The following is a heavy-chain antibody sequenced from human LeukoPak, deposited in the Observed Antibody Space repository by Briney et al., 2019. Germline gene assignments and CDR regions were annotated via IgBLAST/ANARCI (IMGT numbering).Heavy chain of an antibody. CDR2: FHPEAGET. V-gene: IGHV1-24*01. J-gene: IGHJ4*02. CDR1: GYTLTEVF. D-gene: IGHD2-15*01. CDR3: ATDSGYCSGGSCYTPPFDS. Sequence: ASVKVSCKVSGYTLTEVFMHWVRQAPGKGLEWMGGFHPEAGETIYAQKFQGRVTMTEDTSTDTAYMELSSLRSEDTAVYYCATDSGYCSGGSCYTPPFDSWGQGTLVTVSS.